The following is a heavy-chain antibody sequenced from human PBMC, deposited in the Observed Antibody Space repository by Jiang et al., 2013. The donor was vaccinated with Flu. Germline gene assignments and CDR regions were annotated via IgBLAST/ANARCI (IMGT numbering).Heavy chain of an antibody. CDR1: GFSISTYA. J-gene: IGHJ4*02. V-gene: IGHV3-48*01. D-gene: IGHD1-26*01. CDR3: ARIDGTGYYGV. CDR2: ITSRSRPI. Sequence: LVQPGESLRLSCVASGFSISTYAMNWVRQAPGKGLEWVSYITSRSRPIYYADSVRGRFTISRDNAKNAVFLELNTLRGDDTAVYYCARIDGTGYYGVWGQGTLVTVSP.